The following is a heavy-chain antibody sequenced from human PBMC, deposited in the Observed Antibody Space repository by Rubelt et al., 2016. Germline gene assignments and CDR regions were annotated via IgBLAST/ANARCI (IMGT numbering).Heavy chain of an antibody. D-gene: IGHD1-26*01. J-gene: IGHJ4*02. CDR1: GFTFRSYN. CDR3: ARGGGASDF. CDR2: IKRDGSEK. Sequence: EVQLVQSGGGLAKPGGSLRLSCAASGFTFRSYNMNWVRQAPGKGLEWVANIKRDGSEKYYVDSVRGRFTISRDNAKNSLYLQMNSLRGEDTAVYYCARGGGASDFWGQGTLVSVSS. V-gene: IGHV3-7*01.